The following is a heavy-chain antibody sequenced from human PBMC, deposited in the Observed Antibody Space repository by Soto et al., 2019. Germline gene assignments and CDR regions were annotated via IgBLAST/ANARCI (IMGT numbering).Heavy chain of an antibody. Sequence: PGESLKISCKASGYSFTTYWLAWVRQMPGKGLESMGIINPGDSDIRYSPSFQGQVTISADNSISTAYLQWSSLKASDTAMYYCARHEQFYYYYYGMDAWGQGTAVTVSS. CDR3: ARHEQFYYYYYGMDA. CDR1: GYSFTTYW. D-gene: IGHD4-4*01. J-gene: IGHJ6*02. V-gene: IGHV5-51*01. CDR2: INPGDSDI.